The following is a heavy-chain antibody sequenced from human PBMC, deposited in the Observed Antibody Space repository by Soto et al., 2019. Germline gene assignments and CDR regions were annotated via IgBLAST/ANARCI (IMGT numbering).Heavy chain of an antibody. CDR1: GYTFTGHY. CDR2: INPNTGGT. D-gene: IGHD2-21*02. Sequence: ASVKVSCKASGYTFTGHYLHWLRQAPGQGLEWMGWINPNTGGTYYTQRSQGRVTMTRDTSINTAYMELSSLKSDDTAIYYCAKDRGDIREKYNWFDPWGQGTLVTVSS. V-gene: IGHV1-2*02. J-gene: IGHJ5*02. CDR3: AKDRGDIREKYNWFDP.